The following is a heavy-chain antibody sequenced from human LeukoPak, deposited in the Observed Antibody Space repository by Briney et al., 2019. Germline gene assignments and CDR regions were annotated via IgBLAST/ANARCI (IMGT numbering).Heavy chain of an antibody. CDR1: GGSISSGTYY. Sequence: SETLSLTCTVSGGSISSGTYYWSWIRQPAGKGLEWIGRVYSSGSTNYNPSLKSRVTISVDTSRNQFSLKLYPVTAADTAVYYCARDPRWGVAGSYYFDYWGQGTLVTVSS. CDR2: VYSSGST. CDR3: ARDPRWGVAGSYYFDY. J-gene: IGHJ4*02. D-gene: IGHD6-19*01. V-gene: IGHV4-61*02.